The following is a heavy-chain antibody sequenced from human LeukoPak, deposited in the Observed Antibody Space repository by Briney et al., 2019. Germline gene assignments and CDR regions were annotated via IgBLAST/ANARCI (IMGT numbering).Heavy chain of an antibody. Sequence: SVKVSCKASGGTFSSYAISWVRQAPGQGPEWMGGIIPIFGTANYAQKFLGRVTITTDESTSTAYMELSSLRSEDTAVYYCAAPRSHYDILSLGDYYYYMDVWGKGTTVTVSS. CDR1: GGTFSSYA. CDR2: IIPIFGTA. D-gene: IGHD3-9*01. J-gene: IGHJ6*03. CDR3: AAPRSHYDILSLGDYYYYMDV. V-gene: IGHV1-69*05.